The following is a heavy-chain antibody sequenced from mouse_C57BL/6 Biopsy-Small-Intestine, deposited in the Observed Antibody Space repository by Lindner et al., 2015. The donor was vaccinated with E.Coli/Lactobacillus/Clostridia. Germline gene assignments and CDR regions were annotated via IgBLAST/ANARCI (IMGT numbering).Heavy chain of an antibody. V-gene: IGHV1-14*01. D-gene: IGHD2-3*01. Sequence: VQLQESGPELVKPGASVKMSCKASGYTFSRYVMHWVKQKPGQGLERIGYFNPYNDGTKYNEKFKGKATLTSDKSSSTAYMELSSLTSEDSAVYYCVRGWGSYDATLTGAYWGQGTLVTVSA. CDR3: VRGWGSYDATLTGAY. CDR1: GYTFSRYV. CDR2: FNPYNDGT. J-gene: IGHJ3*01.